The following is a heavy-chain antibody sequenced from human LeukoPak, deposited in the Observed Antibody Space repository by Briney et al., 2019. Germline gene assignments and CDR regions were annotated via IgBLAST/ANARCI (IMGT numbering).Heavy chain of an antibody. D-gene: IGHD1-26*01. CDR2: ISYDGSNK. CDR1: GFTFSSYA. Sequence: PGGSLRLSCAASGFTFSSYAMHWVRQAPGKGLEWVAVISYDGSNKYYADSVKGRFTISRDNSKNTLYLQMNSLRAEDTAVYYCAGLVGATKGGVGYWGQGTLVTVSS. V-gene: IGHV3-30-3*01. CDR3: AGLVGATKGGVGY. J-gene: IGHJ4*02.